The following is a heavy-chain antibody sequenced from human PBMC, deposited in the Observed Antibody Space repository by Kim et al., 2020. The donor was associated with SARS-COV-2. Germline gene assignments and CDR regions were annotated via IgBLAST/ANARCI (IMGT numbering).Heavy chain of an antibody. J-gene: IGHJ6*02. D-gene: IGHD2-2*01. CDR3: AKEGAPAAKYGMYV. V-gene: IGHV3-23*01. Sequence: AAHVQGRFAYPRDKAKNTLYLQMNSLGAEDTAVYYCAKEGAPAAKYGMYVWGQGTTVTVSS.